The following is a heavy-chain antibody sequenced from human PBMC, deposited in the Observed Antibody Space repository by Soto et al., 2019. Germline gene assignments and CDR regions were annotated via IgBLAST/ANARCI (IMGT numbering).Heavy chain of an antibody. CDR1: GFTFSSYA. D-gene: IGHD3-3*02. J-gene: IGHJ5*02. CDR2: ISDEGSNK. V-gene: IGHV3-30-3*01. CDR3: ARHLSHLKSGWFDP. Sequence: PGGSLRLSCAASGFTFSSYAMHWARKAPGKGLEWVAVISDEGSNKEYADSMKARFTISRDNARNTLYLQMISLRAEDTAVYYCARHLSHLKSGWFDPWGQGTLVTVSS.